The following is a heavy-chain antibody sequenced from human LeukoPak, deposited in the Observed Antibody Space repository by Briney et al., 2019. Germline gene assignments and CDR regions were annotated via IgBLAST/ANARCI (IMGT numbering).Heavy chain of an antibody. CDR2: IYYSGST. D-gene: IGHD5-18*01. V-gene: IGHV4-59*01. Sequence: SETLSLTCTVSGGSISSYYWSWIRQPPGKGLEWIGYIYYSGSTNYNPSLKSRVTISVDTSMNQFSLKLSSVTAADTAVYYCARVGYSYGYDYYYYMDVWGKGTTVTVSS. CDR1: GGSISSYY. CDR3: ARVGYSYGYDYYYYMDV. J-gene: IGHJ6*03.